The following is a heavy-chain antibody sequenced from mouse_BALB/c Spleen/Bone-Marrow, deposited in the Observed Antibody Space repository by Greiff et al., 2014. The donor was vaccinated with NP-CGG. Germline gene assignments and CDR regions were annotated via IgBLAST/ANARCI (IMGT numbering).Heavy chain of an antibody. CDR3: AAYYYGSSQIAY. D-gene: IGHD1-1*01. Sequence: EVQLQQSGAELVKPGASVKLSCTASGFNIKDTYMHWVKQRPEQGLEWIGRIDPANGNTKYDPKFQGKATITADKSSNTAYLQLSSLTSEDTAVYYCAAYYYGSSQIAYWGQGTLVTVSA. V-gene: IGHV14-3*02. J-gene: IGHJ3*01. CDR2: IDPANGNT. CDR1: GFNIKDTY.